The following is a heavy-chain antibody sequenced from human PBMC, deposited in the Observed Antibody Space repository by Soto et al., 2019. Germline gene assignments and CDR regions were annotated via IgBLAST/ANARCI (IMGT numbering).Heavy chain of an antibody. CDR1: GGTFSSYA. D-gene: IGHD3-9*01. Sequence: SVKVSCKASGGTFSSYAISWVRQAPGQGLEWMGWIIPNIGKAKYAQKFQGRVTMTTDTPTTTVYMELRSLRSDDTAVYYCARGSSGYYDILTGNFDYWGQGTLVTVSS. CDR3: ARGSSGYYDILTGNFDY. J-gene: IGHJ4*02. V-gene: IGHV1-69*10. CDR2: IIPNIGKA.